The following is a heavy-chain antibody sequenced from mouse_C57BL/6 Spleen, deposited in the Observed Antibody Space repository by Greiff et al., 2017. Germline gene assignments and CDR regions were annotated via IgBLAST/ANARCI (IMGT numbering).Heavy chain of an antibody. V-gene: IGHV1-54*01. D-gene: IGHD3-3*01. CDR1: GYAFTNYL. J-gene: IGHJ2*01. Sequence: VQLQQSGAELVRPGTSVKVSCKASGYAFTNYLIEWVKQRPGQGLEWIGVINPGSGGTNYNEKFKGKATLTADKSSSTAYMQLSSLTSEDSAVYFCARGTHYYFDYWGQGTTLTVSS. CDR2: INPGSGGT. CDR3: ARGTHYYFDY.